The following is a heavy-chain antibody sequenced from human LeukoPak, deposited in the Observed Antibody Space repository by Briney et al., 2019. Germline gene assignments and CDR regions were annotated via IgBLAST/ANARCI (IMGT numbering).Heavy chain of an antibody. Sequence: GASVKVSCKASGYTFTSYGISWVRQAPGQGLEWMGWMNPNSGNTGYAQKFQGRVTMTRNTSISTAYMELSSLRSEDTAVYYCARARWRHNWFDPWGQGTLVTVSS. CDR3: ARARWRHNWFDP. V-gene: IGHV1-8*02. D-gene: IGHD3-3*01. CDR1: GYTFTSYG. CDR2: MNPNSGNT. J-gene: IGHJ5*02.